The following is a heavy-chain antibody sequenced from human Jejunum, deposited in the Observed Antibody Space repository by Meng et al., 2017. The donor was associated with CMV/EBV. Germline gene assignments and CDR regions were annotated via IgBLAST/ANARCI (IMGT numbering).Heavy chain of an antibody. CDR2: IPPNRGGR. CDR3: ARARTSGLTERSLWEVYAFDM. Sequence: YAQGVRKAPGQGVEWMGRIPPNRGGRSYAQKCQGRVTMTRDTYISAVYMEVSSLRSDDTAVYYCARARTSGLTERSLWEVYAFDMWGQGTRVTVSS. V-gene: IGHV1-2*06. CDR1: Y. D-gene: IGHD1-14*01. J-gene: IGHJ3*02.